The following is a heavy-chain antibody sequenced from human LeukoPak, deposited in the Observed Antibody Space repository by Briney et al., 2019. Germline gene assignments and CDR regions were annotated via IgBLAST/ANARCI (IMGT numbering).Heavy chain of an antibody. J-gene: IGHJ4*02. Sequence: PSETLSLTCTVSGYSVSSGYYWGWIRQPPGKGLEWIGSMYHSGDTYYNPSLKSRVTISVDTSKNQFSLKLTSVTAADTAVYYCARSGWLGGDFDYWGQGTLVTVSS. CDR2: MYHSGDT. D-gene: IGHD3-16*01. CDR3: ARSGWLGGDFDY. V-gene: IGHV4-38-2*02. CDR1: GYSVSSGYY.